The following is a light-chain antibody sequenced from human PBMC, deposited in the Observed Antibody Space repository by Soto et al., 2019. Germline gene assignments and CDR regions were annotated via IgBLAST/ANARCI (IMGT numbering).Light chain of an antibody. CDR3: QQRTNSPPVT. Sequence: EIVLTQSPATLSLSPGETATLSCRASQSVGSYLAWYQQKPGQVPRLLIYDASTRATGIPARFSCSGSGTDFTLTISSLEPEDFAVYYCQQRTNSPPVTFGGGTKVEIK. V-gene: IGKV3-11*01. CDR2: DAS. J-gene: IGKJ4*01. CDR1: QSVGSY.